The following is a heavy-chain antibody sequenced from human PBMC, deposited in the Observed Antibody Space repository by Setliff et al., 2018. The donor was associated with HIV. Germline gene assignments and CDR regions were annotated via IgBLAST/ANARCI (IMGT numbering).Heavy chain of an antibody. D-gene: IGHD2-2*01. V-gene: IGHV4-59*08. Sequence: KPSETLSLTCSVSGGSISGYYWSWIRQPPGKGLECIGYIYYSGSANYNPSLKGRVTISVDTSKNQFSLKLTSVTAADTAVYFCATFVPRTSASRPVDVWGKGTTVTVSS. CDR1: GGSISGYY. J-gene: IGHJ6*04. CDR3: ATFVPRTSASRPVDV. CDR2: IYYSGSA.